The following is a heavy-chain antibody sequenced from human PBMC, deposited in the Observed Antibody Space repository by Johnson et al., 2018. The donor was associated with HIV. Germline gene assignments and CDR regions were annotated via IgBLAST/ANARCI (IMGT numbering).Heavy chain of an antibody. J-gene: IGHJ3*02. Sequence: MLLVESGGGAVRPGGSLRLSCAASGFTFSSYDMHWVRQATGKGLEWVSAIGTAGDTYYPGSVKGRFTISRENAKNSLYLQMNSLRAGDTALYYCAKDKDLRGSELGIAFDIWGQGTMVTVSS. CDR3: AKDKDLRGSELGIAFDI. CDR2: IGTAGDT. V-gene: IGHV3-13*01. D-gene: IGHD7-27*01. CDR1: GFTFSSYD.